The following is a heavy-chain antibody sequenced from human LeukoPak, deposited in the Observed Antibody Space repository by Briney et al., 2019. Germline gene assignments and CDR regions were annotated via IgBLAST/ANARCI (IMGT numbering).Heavy chain of an antibody. Sequence: PGGSLRLSCAASGFTFSSYAMSWVRQAPGKGLEWVSAISGSGGSTYYADSVKGRFTISRDNSKNTPYLQMNSLRAEDTAVYYCAKVDYGDYGGSFDYWGQGTLVTVSS. CDR2: ISGSGGST. J-gene: IGHJ4*02. CDR1: GFTFSSYA. D-gene: IGHD4-17*01. V-gene: IGHV3-23*01. CDR3: AKVDYGDYGGSFDY.